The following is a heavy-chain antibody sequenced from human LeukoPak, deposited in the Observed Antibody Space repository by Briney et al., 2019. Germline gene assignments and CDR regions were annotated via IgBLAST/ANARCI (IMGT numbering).Heavy chain of an antibody. CDR1: GGSINNSY. D-gene: IGHD6-13*01. CDR3: ARDPEGSSWFDY. Sequence: SETLSLTCTVSGGSINNSYWNWIRQPPGKGLEWIGYIHYSGTTDYNPSLKSRVTISIDTSKNQFSPKLTSVTAADTAVYYCARDPEGSSWFDYWGQGTLVTVSS. CDR2: IHYSGTT. J-gene: IGHJ4*02. V-gene: IGHV4-59*01.